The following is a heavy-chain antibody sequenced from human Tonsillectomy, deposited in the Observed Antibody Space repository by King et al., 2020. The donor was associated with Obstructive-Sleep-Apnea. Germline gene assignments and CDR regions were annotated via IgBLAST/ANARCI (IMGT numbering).Heavy chain of an antibody. CDR1: GFTFSSYA. J-gene: IGHJ4*02. CDR2: ISGSGDLT. CDR3: AKLVGNTGLEY. D-gene: IGHD2-8*02. V-gene: IGHV3-23*04. Sequence: VQLVESGGGLVQPGGSLRLSCAASGFTFSSYAMSWVRQAPGKGLEWVSTISGSGDLTYYADSVKGRFTISRDNSKNTLYVQMNSLRAEDTAVYYCAKLVGNTGLEYWGQGTLVTVSS.